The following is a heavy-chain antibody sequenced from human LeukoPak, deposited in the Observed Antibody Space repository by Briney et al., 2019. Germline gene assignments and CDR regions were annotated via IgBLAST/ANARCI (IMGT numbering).Heavy chain of an antibody. CDR2: IRSKAYGGTT. V-gene: IGHV3-49*03. D-gene: IGHD5-18*01. Sequence: GGSLRLSCTASGFTFGDYAMSWFRQAPGKGLEWVGFIRSKAYGGTTEYAASVKGRFTISRDDSKSIAYLQMNSLKTEDTAVYYCTRAPWIQLWLFDYWGQGTLVTVSS. CDR1: GFTFGDYA. CDR3: TRAPWIQLWLFDY. J-gene: IGHJ4*02.